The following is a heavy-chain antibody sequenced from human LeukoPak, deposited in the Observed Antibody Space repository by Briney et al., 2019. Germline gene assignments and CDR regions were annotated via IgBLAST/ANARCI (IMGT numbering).Heavy chain of an antibody. J-gene: IGHJ6*03. Sequence: GGSLRLSCAASGFTFSDYYMSWVRQAPGKGLEWVANINQDGSETYYVDSVKGRFTISRDNAKNSLYLQMNSLRAEDTAVYYCARGRVRIPAAMRYYYMDVWGKGTTVTVSS. CDR3: ARGRVRIPAAMRYYYMDV. V-gene: IGHV3-7*01. CDR1: GFTFSDYY. CDR2: INQDGSET. D-gene: IGHD2-2*01.